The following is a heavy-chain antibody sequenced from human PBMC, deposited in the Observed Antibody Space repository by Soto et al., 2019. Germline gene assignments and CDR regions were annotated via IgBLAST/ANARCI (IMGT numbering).Heavy chain of an antibody. Sequence: SETLSLTCTVTGVSXSTYYWSWIRQPPGKRLEWIGYIYYSGSTNYNPSLKSRVTISVDTSKNQFSLKLSSVTAADTAVYYCARDTLLWFGEPTRDYYGMDVWGQGTTVTVSS. D-gene: IGHD3-10*01. CDR2: IYYSGST. J-gene: IGHJ6*02. CDR1: GVSXSTYY. CDR3: ARDTLLWFGEPTRDYYGMDV. V-gene: IGHV4-59*01.